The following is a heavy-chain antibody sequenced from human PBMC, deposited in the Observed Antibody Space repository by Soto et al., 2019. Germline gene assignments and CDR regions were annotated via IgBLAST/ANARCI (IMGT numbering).Heavy chain of an antibody. Sequence: PGGSLRLSCAASGFTFSSYWMHWVRQAPGKGLVWVSRINGDGSSTSYADSVKGRFTISRDNAKNTLYLQMNSLRAEDTAVYYWARESYYDFWSGDRGAFDIWGQGTMVTVSS. CDR2: INGDGSST. J-gene: IGHJ3*02. D-gene: IGHD3-3*01. CDR1: GFTFSSYW. V-gene: IGHV3-74*01. CDR3: ARESYYDFWSGDRGAFDI.